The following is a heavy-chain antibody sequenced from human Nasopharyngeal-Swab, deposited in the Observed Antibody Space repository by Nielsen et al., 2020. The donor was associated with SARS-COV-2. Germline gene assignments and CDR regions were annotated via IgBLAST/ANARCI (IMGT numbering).Heavy chain of an antibody. Sequence: GESLKISCAASGFTFSSYAMSWVRQAPGKGLEWVSAISGGGGSTYYADSVKGRFTISRDNSKNTLYLQMNSLRAEDTAVYYCAKALGGYCSGGSCYDWGQGTLVTVSS. V-gene: IGHV3-23*01. D-gene: IGHD2-15*01. CDR3: AKALGGYCSGGSCYD. CDR1: GFTFSSYA. J-gene: IGHJ4*02. CDR2: ISGGGGST.